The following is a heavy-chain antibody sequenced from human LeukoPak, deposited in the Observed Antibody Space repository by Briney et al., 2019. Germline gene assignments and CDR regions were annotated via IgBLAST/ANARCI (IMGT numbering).Heavy chain of an antibody. CDR2: IIPIFGTA. D-gene: IGHD1-26*01. V-gene: IGHV1-69*05. J-gene: IGHJ4*02. CDR1: GGTFSSYA. CDR3: ARGREWELLMGSRYYFDY. Sequence: ASVKVSCKASGGTFSSYAISWVRQAPGQGLEWMGGIIPIFGTANYAQKFQGRVTITTDESTGTAYMELSSLRSEDTAVYYCARGREWELLMGSRYYFDYWGQGTLVTVSS.